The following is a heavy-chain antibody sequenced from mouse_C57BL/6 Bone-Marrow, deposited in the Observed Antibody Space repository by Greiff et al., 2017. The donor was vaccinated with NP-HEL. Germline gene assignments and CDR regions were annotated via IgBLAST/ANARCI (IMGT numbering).Heavy chain of an antibody. V-gene: IGHV1-47*01. CDR2: FHPYNDDT. D-gene: IGHD2-5*01. Sequence: VKLVESGAELVKPGASVKMSCKASGYTFTTYPIEWMKQNHGKSLEWIGNFHPYNDDTKYNEKFKGKATLTVEKSSSTVYLELSRLTSDDSAVYYCARRSNSNYAMDYWGQGTSVTVSS. J-gene: IGHJ4*01. CDR3: ARRSNSNYAMDY. CDR1: GYTFTTYP.